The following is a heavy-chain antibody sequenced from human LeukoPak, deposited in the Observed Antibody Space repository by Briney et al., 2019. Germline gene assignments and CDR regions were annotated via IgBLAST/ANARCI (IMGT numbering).Heavy chain of an antibody. Sequence: PSETLSLTCTVSGYSISRGYFWGWIRQPPGKGLECIGTIYLSGSTYYNPSLKSRVTISVDTSKNQFSLKLNSVTAADTAVYYCARIYSSSWFLNWFDPWGQGTLVTVSS. D-gene: IGHD6-13*01. CDR2: IYLSGST. V-gene: IGHV4-38-2*02. J-gene: IGHJ5*02. CDR3: ARIYSSSWFLNWFDP. CDR1: GYSISRGYF.